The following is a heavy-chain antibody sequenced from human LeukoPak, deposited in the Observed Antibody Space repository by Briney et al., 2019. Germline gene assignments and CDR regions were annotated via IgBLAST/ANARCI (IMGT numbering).Heavy chain of an antibody. CDR3: AKGQGGDFWSGSAYFD. V-gene: IGHV3-23*01. Sequence: GGSLRLSCAASGFTVSSNYMSWVRQAPGKGLEWVSGISGDGAGTYYADSVKGRFTISRDNSKNTLYLQMNSLRAEDTAVYYCAKGQGGDFWSGSAYFDWGQGSLVTVSS. CDR2: ISGDGAGT. J-gene: IGHJ4*02. D-gene: IGHD3-3*01. CDR1: GFTVSSNY.